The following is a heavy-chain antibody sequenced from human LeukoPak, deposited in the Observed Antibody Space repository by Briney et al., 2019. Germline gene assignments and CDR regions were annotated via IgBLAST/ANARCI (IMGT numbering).Heavy chain of an antibody. CDR3: AKDLVLLWFGEPIPFDY. V-gene: IGHV3-21*01. CDR1: GFPFSSYG. CDR2: ITSTSSYR. D-gene: IGHD3-10*01. J-gene: IGHJ4*02. Sequence: GGSLRLSCVASGFPFSSYGMNWVRQAPGKGLEWISSITSTSSYRSYAESMKGRFTVSRDNAKNSLHLQINSLRAEDTAVYYCAKDLVLLWFGEPIPFDYWGQGTLVTVSS.